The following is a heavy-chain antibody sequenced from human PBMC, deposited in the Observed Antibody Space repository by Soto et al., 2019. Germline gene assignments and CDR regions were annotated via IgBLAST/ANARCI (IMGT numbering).Heavy chain of an antibody. CDR3: ARVYYDILTGYYRSGPNYYFDY. V-gene: IGHV1-18*01. CDR1: GYTFTSYG. Sequence: ASVKVSCKASGYTFTSYGISWVRQAPGQGLEWMGWISAYNGNTNYAQKLQGRVTMTTDTSTSTAYMELRSLRSDDTAVYYCARVYYDILTGYYRSGPNYYFDYWGQGTLVTVSS. D-gene: IGHD3-9*01. J-gene: IGHJ4*02. CDR2: ISAYNGNT.